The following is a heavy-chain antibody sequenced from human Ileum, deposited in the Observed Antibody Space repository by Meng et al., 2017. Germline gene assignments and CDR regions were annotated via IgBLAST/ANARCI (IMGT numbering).Heavy chain of an antibody. D-gene: IGHD1-26*01. CDR3: ARRIRGGSYLG. CDR1: GDSFTDYY. J-gene: IGHJ4*02. CDR2: IHYSGST. Sequence: QLMQWGAGMLKPSETLSLTCNVYGDSFTDYYWNWIRQPQGKGLEWIGEIHYSGSTNYNPSLESRVTISEDTSQKQFSLRLSSVTAADTAVYYCARRIRGGSYLGWGQGTLVTVSS. V-gene: IGHV4-34*01.